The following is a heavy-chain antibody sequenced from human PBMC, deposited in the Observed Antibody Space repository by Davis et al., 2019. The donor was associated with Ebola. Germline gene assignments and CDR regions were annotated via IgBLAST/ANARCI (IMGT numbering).Heavy chain of an antibody. D-gene: IGHD4-17*01. J-gene: IGHJ4*02. CDR1: GFTFTSPA. CDR3: AASMTTVTTYYFDY. CDR2: IVVGSGNT. Sequence: SVPVPRMASGFTFTSPAMLRARQLRGQRLEWIGWIVVGSGNTNYAQKFQERVTITRDMSTSTAYMELSSLRSEDTAVYYCAASMTTVTTYYFDYWGQGTLVTVSS. V-gene: IGHV1-58*02.